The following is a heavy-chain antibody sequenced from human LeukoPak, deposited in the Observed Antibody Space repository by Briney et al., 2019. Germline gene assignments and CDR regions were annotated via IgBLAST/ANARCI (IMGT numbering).Heavy chain of an antibody. CDR2: ISSSGSTI. D-gene: IGHD4-17*01. Sequence: GGSLRLSCAASGFTFSDYYMSWIRQAPGKGLEWVSYISSSGSTIYYADSVKGRFTISRDNAKNSLYLQMNSLRAEDTAVYYCARDLTVYGDYRGTFDYWGQGTLVTVSS. CDR1: GFTFSDYY. V-gene: IGHV3-11*01. CDR3: ARDLTVYGDYRGTFDY. J-gene: IGHJ4*02.